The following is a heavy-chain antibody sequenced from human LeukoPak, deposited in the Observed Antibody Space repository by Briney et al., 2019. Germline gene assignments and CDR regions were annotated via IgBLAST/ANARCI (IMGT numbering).Heavy chain of an antibody. CDR1: GGSISSGDYY. V-gene: IGHV4-30-4*01. D-gene: IGHD3-3*01. Sequence: SETLSLTCTVSGGSISSGDYYWSWIRQPPGKGLEWIGYIYYSGSTYYNPSLKSRVTISVDTSKNQISLKLSSVTAADTAVYYCARSSYDFWSGTQLTLPNWFDPWGQGTLVTVSS. CDR2: IYYSGST. J-gene: IGHJ5*02. CDR3: ARSSYDFWSGTQLTLPNWFDP.